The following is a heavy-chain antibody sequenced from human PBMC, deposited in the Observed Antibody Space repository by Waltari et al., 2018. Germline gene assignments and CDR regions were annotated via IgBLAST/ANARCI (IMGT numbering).Heavy chain of an antibody. CDR3: ASSHQLRSGYGMDG. D-gene: IGHD2-2*01. CDR2: INQSGRT. CDR1: GGSFSGYY. J-gene: IGHJ6*02. V-gene: IGHV4-34*01. Sequence: QVQLQQWGAGLLKTSETLSLTCAVYGGSFSGYYWSWIRQPPGKGLEWIGEINQSGRTNYNPSLKSRVTISVDTSKNQFSLKLSSVTAADTAVYYCASSHQLRSGYGMDGWGQGTTVTVSS.